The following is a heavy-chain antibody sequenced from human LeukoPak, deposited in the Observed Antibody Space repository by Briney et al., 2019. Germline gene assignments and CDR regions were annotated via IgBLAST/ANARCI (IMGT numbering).Heavy chain of an antibody. CDR2: IYSGGST. J-gene: IGHJ4*02. D-gene: IGHD5-18*01. CDR1: GFTVSSNY. V-gene: IGHV3-53*01. Sequence: PGGSLRLSCAASGFTVSSNYMSWVRQAPGKGLEWVSVIYSGGSTYYADSVKGRFTISRDYSKNTLYLQMNSLRAEDTAVYYCATQFDTAMVLYFDYWGQGTLVTVSS. CDR3: ATQFDTAMVLYFDY.